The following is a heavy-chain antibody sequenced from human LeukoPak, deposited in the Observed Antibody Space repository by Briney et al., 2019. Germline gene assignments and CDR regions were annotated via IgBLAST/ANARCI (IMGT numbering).Heavy chain of an antibody. V-gene: IGHV3-23*01. CDR2: IRGSGEIS. J-gene: IGHJ3*01. D-gene: IGHD1-26*01. CDR1: GFTFRNYD. CDR3: AKRLLVGAPSAFDV. Sequence: PGGSLRLSCAASGFTFRNYDMIWVRQAPGKGLEWVSVIRGSGEISYYADSVKGRFTISRDNAKNTLYLQMSSLRAEDTAVYYCAKRLLVGAPSAFDVWGQGTMVTVSS.